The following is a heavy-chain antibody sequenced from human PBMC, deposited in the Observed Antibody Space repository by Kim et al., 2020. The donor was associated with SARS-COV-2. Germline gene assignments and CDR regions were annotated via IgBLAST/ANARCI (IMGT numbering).Heavy chain of an antibody. D-gene: IGHD3-10*01. CDR3: TTDIRYYYGSGSTYYFDY. CDR1: GFPFSNAW. V-gene: IGHV3-15*01. Sequence: GGSLRLSCAASGFPFSNAWMSWVRQAPGKGLEWVGRIKGKTDGGTTASAAPVKGRFTISRDDSKNTLYLQMNSLKTEDTAVYYCTTDIRYYYGSGSTYYFDYWGQGTLVTVSS. J-gene: IGHJ4*02. CDR2: IKGKTDGGTT.